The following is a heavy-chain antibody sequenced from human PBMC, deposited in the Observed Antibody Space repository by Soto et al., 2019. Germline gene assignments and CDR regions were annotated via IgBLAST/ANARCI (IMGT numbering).Heavy chain of an antibody. CDR1: GFSFSSYW. J-gene: IGHJ2*01. CDR3: ARARIDL. Sequence: EVQLVESGGGLVQPGGSLRLSCAASGFSFSSYWMTWVRQAPGKGLEWVANISPDGSDKYYVDSVKGRFTISRDHVKNSLYLQVNSRGVDDTALYYCARARIDLWGRGTLVTVSS. V-gene: IGHV3-7*01. CDR2: ISPDGSDK.